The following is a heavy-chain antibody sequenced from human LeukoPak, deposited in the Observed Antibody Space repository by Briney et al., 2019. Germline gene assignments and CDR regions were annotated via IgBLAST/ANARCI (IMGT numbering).Heavy chain of an antibody. D-gene: IGHD6-13*01. CDR2: IRYDGSNK. Sequence: TGGSLRLSCAASGFTFSSYSMNWIRQAPGKGLEWVAFIRYDGSNKYYADSVKGRFTISRDNSKNTLYLQMNSLRAEDTAVYYCAKGSSSWYEDYMDVWGKGTTVTISS. V-gene: IGHV3-30*02. J-gene: IGHJ6*03. CDR1: GFTFSSYS. CDR3: AKGSSSWYEDYMDV.